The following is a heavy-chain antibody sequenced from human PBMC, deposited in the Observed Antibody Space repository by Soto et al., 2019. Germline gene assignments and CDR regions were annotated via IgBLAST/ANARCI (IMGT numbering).Heavy chain of an antibody. CDR1: GGTFSTLA. Sequence: QVQLVQSGTEVKKPGSSVNVSCKASGGTFSTLAVSWVRQAPGQGIEWLGGIIPIFGRTVYAQKFQGRVTITADESTNIVYMELSSLSSEDTAVYYCARAPYEYYAVTEPNYFDSWGQGTLVTVSS. D-gene: IGHD5-12*01. CDR2: IIPIFGRT. J-gene: IGHJ4*02. V-gene: IGHV1-69*01. CDR3: ARAPYEYYAVTEPNYFDS.